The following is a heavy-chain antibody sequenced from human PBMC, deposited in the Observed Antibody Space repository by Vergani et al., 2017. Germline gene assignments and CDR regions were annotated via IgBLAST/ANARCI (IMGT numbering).Heavy chain of an antibody. CDR2: ISSSSSYT. J-gene: IGHJ4*02. D-gene: IGHD1-26*01. Sequence: QVQLVESGGGLVKPGGSLRLSCAASGFTFSDYYMSWIRQAPGKGLEWVSYISSSSSYTNYADSVKGRFTISRDNAKNSLYLQMNSLRAEDTAVYYCAREGLSGGYYPYFDYWGQGTLVTVSS. CDR3: AREGLSGGYYPYFDY. V-gene: IGHV3-11*05. CDR1: GFTFSDYY.